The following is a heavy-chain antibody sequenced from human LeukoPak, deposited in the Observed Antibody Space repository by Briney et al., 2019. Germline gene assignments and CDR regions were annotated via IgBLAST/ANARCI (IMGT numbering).Heavy chain of an antibody. CDR1: GFTVSSNY. D-gene: IGHD3-22*01. CDR3: ARDLEHHHSDSSGYGFSGFDY. J-gene: IGHJ4*02. CDR2: IYSGGST. V-gene: IGHV3-66*01. Sequence: GGSLRLSCAASGFTVSSNYMSWVRQAPGKGLEWVSVIYSGGSTYYADSVKGRFTISRDNSKNTPYLQMNSLRAEDTAVYYCARDLEHHHSDSSGYGFSGFDYWGQGTLVTVSS.